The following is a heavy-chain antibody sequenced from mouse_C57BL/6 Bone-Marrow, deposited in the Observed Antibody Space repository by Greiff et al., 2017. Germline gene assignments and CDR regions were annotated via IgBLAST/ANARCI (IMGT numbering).Heavy chain of an antibody. CDR1: GYAFTNYL. V-gene: IGHV1-54*01. CDR3: ARSGFAWFAY. Sequence: QVQLQQSGAELVRPGTSVKVSCKASGYAFTNYLIEWVKQRPGQGLEWIGVINPGSGGTNYNEKFKGKATLTADKSSSTAYMELRSLTSEDSAVYFCARSGFAWFAYWGQGTLVTVSA. CDR2: INPGSGGT. J-gene: IGHJ3*01.